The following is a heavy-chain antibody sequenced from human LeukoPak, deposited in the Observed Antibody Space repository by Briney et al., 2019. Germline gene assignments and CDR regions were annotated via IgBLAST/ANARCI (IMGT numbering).Heavy chain of an antibody. D-gene: IGHD2-2*01. CDR3: ARYCSSAFCRWFDP. CDR1: GDSISSGAYS. V-gene: IGHV4-31*03. Sequence: PSQTLSLTCTVSGDSISSGAYSWSWIRQHPGKGLEWIGYIYYSGSTYYNPSLQNRITLSVGTSKNQFSLNLSSVTAADTAVYYCARYCSSAFCRWFDPWGQGTLVTVSS. CDR2: IYYSGST. J-gene: IGHJ5*02.